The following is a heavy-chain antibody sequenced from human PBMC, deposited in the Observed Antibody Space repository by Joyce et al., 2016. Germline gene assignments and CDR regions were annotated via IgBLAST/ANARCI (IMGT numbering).Heavy chain of an antibody. CDR3: ASLVSRGVSSLNYYYMDV. CDR1: GGAFNNYI. J-gene: IGHJ6*03. V-gene: IGHV1-69*06. CDR2: IIPLVNTA. Sequence: QLQLVQSGAEVKKPGSSVKVSCKASGGAFNNYIISWVRQAPGQGLEWMGGIIPLVNTANYAQNFQGRVSITADKSTTTAYMERSGLRSEDTAVYYCASLVSRGVSSLNYYYMDVWGKGTTVTVSS.